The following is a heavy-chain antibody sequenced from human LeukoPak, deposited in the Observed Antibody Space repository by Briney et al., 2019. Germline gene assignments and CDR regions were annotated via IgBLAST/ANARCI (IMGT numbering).Heavy chain of an antibody. D-gene: IGHD1-26*01. CDR3: TTRQGLLRLSAFDI. J-gene: IGHJ3*02. V-gene: IGHV3-15*01. CDR1: GFTFSNAW. CDR2: IKSKTDGGTT. Sequence: GGSLRLSCAASGFTFSNAWMSWVRQAPGKGLEWVGRIKSKTDGGTTDYAAPVKGRFTISRDDSKNTLYLQMNSLKTEDTAVYYCTTRQGLLRLSAFDIWGQGTMVTVSS.